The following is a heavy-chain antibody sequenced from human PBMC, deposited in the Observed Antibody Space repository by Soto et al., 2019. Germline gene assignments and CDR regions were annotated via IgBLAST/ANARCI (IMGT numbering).Heavy chain of an antibody. J-gene: IGHJ4*02. V-gene: IGHV3-74*01. D-gene: IGHD2-2*01. Sequence: EVRLVESGGGLVQPGGSLRLSCATSGFTFSSRWMHWVRQAPGKGLVWVSYINSDGSTTTYADSAKGRFTISRDNAKNTVYLQLNSLRVDDTAVYYCARDTSYSTDYWGQGTLVPVSS. CDR3: ARDTSYSTDY. CDR1: GFTFSSRW. CDR2: INSDGSTT.